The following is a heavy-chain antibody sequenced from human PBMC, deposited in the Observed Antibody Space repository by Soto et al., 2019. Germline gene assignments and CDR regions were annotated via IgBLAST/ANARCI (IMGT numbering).Heavy chain of an antibody. CDR1: GFTFSSYA. D-gene: IGHD3-22*01. CDR3: AKVLYYYDSSGYRGPRDYYYYYYGMDV. J-gene: IGHJ6*02. V-gene: IGHV3-23*01. Sequence: GGSLRLSCAASGFTFSSYAMSWVRQAPGKGLEWVSAISGSGGSTYYADSVKGRFTISRDNSKNTLYLQMNSLRAEDTAVYYCAKVLYYYDSSGYRGPRDYYYYYYGMDVWGQGTTVTVSS. CDR2: ISGSGGST.